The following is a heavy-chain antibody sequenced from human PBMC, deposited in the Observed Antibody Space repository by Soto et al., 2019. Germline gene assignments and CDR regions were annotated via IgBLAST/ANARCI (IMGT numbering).Heavy chain of an antibody. V-gene: IGHV3-30*18. CDR3: AKDCSGTPDY. Sequence: QVQLVESGGGVVQPGRSLRLSCAASGFTFSSYGMHWVRQAPGKGLEWVAVISYDGSNKYYADSVKGRFTISRDNSKNTLYLQMNSLRAEDTAVYYCAKDCSGTPDYWGQGTLVTVSS. CDR1: GFTFSSYG. J-gene: IGHJ4*02. D-gene: IGHD2-15*01. CDR2: ISYDGSNK.